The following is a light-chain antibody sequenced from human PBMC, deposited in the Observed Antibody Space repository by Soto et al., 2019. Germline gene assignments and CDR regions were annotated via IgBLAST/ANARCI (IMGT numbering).Light chain of an antibody. CDR3: SSYTSSSTPVV. J-gene: IGLJ2*01. V-gene: IGLV2-14*01. CDR2: DVS. Sequence: QSALTQPASVSGSPGQSITISCTGTSSDVGGYNYVSWYQQHPGKDPKLMIYDVSNRPSGVSNRFSGSKSGNTASLTISGLQAEDEADYYCSSYTSSSTPVVFSGGTKLTVL. CDR1: SSDVGGYNY.